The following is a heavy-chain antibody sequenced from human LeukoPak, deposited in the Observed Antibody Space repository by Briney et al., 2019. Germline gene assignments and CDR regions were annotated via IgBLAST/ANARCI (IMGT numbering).Heavy chain of an antibody. Sequence: SETLSLTCTVSGGSISSYYWSWIQQPPGKGLEWIGYIYYSGSTNYNPSLKSRVTISVDTSKNQFSLKLSSVTAADTAVYYCARVDMVRGVTGNWFDPWGQGTLVTVSS. CDR2: IYYSGST. CDR1: GGSISSYY. D-gene: IGHD3-10*01. J-gene: IGHJ5*02. CDR3: ARVDMVRGVTGNWFDP. V-gene: IGHV4-59*01.